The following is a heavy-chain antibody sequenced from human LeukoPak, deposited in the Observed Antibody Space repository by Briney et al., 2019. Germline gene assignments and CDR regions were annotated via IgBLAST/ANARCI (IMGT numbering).Heavy chain of an antibody. CDR2: INPSGGST. D-gene: IGHD3-22*01. CDR1: GYTFTSYY. J-gene: IGHJ4*02. Sequence: PGGSLRLSCAASGYTFTSYYMHWVRQAPGQGLEWMGIINPSGGSTNYAQKFQGRVTMTRDTSTSTVYMELSSLRSEDTAVYYCARDLGNVYYYDSSGYYHLGYWGQGTLVTVSS. CDR3: ARDLGNVYYYDSSGYYHLGY. V-gene: IGHV1-46*01.